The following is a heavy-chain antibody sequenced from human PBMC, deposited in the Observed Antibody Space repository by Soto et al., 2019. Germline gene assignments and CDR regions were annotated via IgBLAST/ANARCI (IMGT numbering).Heavy chain of an antibody. CDR2: ISWNSGSI. J-gene: IGHJ4*02. Sequence: EVQLVESGGGLVQPDRSLRLSCAASGFTFDDYAMHWVRQAPGKGLEWVSGISWNSGSIGYADSVKGRFTISRDNAKNSLYLQMNSLRAEDTALYYCAKTPIFDYGDYYFDYWGQGTLVTVSS. CDR3: AKTPIFDYGDYYFDY. D-gene: IGHD4-17*01. V-gene: IGHV3-9*01. CDR1: GFTFDDYA.